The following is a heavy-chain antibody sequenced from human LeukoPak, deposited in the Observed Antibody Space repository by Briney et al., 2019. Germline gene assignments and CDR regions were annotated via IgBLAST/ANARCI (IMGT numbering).Heavy chain of an antibody. CDR2: INQDGSVK. CDR1: GFTFGSYW. Sequence: GVSLRLSCAASGFTFGSYWMSWVRQAPGKGLQWVANINQDGSVKIYVDSVKGRFTISRDNAQNSLFLQMTSLRAEDTAVFYCARLYCGGGNCFNYFDYWGQGTLVTVSS. J-gene: IGHJ4*02. D-gene: IGHD2-15*01. V-gene: IGHV3-7*04. CDR3: ARLYCGGGNCFNYFDY.